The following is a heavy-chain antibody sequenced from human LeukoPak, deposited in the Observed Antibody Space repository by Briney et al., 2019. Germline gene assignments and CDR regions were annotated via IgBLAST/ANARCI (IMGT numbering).Heavy chain of an antibody. J-gene: IGHJ4*02. CDR3: ARDRQGVVVVPARHFDY. V-gene: IGHV3-30*04. CDR1: GFTFSSYA. D-gene: IGHD2-15*01. CDR2: ISYDGSNK. Sequence: GGSLRLSCAASGFTFSSYAMHWVRQAPGKGLEWVAVISYDGSNKYYADSVKGRFTISRDNSKNTLYLQMNSLRAEDTAVYYCARDRQGVVVVPARHFDYWGQGALVTVSS.